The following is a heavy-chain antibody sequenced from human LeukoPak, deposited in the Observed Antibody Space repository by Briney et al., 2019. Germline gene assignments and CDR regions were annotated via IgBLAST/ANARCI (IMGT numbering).Heavy chain of an antibody. D-gene: IGHD6-19*01. CDR2: ISAYNGNT. CDR1: GYTFTSYG. V-gene: IGHV1-18*01. Sequence: ASVKVSCKASGYTFTSYGISWVRQAPGQGLEWMGWISAYNGNTNYAQKLQGRVTMTTDTSTSTAYMELRSLRSDDTAVYYCARGYSSGWYPDDYFDYWGQGTLVTVSS. CDR3: ARGYSSGWYPDDYFDY. J-gene: IGHJ4*02.